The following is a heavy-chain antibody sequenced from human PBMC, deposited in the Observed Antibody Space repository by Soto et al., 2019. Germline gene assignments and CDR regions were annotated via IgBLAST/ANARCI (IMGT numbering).Heavy chain of an antibody. Sequence: ASETLSLTCTVSGRTISGSSYYWGWVRQPPGKGLEWIGSIHYSGDAYYNPSLNNRVTISVDTSKNQLSLKVTSVTAADTAVYYCARHAPSSWFDSWGQGVLVTVSS. J-gene: IGHJ5*01. CDR2: IHYSGDA. CDR3: ARHAPSSWFDS. V-gene: IGHV4-39*01. CDR1: GRTISGSSYY. D-gene: IGHD6-13*01.